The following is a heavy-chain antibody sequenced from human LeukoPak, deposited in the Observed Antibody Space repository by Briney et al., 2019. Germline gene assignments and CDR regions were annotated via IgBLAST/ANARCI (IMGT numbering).Heavy chain of an antibody. Sequence: SETLSLTCTVSGGSISSGGYYWSWIRQHPGKGLEWIGYIYYSGSTYYNPSLKSRVTISVDTSKNQFSLKLSSVTAADTAVYYCARGQVVGPGSLQYYFDYWGQGTLVTVSS. CDR1: GGSISSGGYY. V-gene: IGHV4-31*03. D-gene: IGHD4-4*01. CDR3: ARGQVVGPGSLQYYFDY. CDR2: IYYSGST. J-gene: IGHJ4*02.